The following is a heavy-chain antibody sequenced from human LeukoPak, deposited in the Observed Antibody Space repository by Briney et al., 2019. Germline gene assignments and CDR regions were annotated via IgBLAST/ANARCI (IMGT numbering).Heavy chain of an antibody. J-gene: IGHJ4*02. CDR2: IHHSGST. CDR3: ARESRGYSYGYVG. CDR1: GGSFSGYY. Sequence: SETLSLTCAVYGGSFSGYYWSWIRQPPGKGLEWIGEIHHSGSTNYNPSLKSRVTISVDTSKNQFSLKLSSVTAADTAVYYCARESRGYSYGYVGWGQGTLVTVSS. V-gene: IGHV4-34*01. D-gene: IGHD5-18*01.